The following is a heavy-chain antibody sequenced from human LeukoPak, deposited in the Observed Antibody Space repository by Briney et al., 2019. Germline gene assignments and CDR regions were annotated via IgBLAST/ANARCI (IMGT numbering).Heavy chain of an antibody. CDR3: VRGRTSGSSWPFDY. Sequence: GGSLRLSCAASGFTFNNYAMNWVRQAPGKGLEWISYIGSSGGSINYADSVKGRFTISRDNAKNSLSLQMNSLRAEDTAVYYCVRGRTSGSSWPFDYWGQGTLVTVSS. CDR1: GFTFNNYA. V-gene: IGHV3-48*04. CDR2: IGSSGGSI. J-gene: IGHJ4*02. D-gene: IGHD6-13*01.